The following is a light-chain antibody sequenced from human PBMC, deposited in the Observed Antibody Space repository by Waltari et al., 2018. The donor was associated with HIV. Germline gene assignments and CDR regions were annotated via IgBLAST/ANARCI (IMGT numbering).Light chain of an antibody. J-gene: IGKJ3*01. CDR1: QDISNN. V-gene: IGKV1-33*01. Sequence: DIRMTQSPSSLSATMGASVTITGKATQDISNNLNWYQPKTWEAPKLLIYDASVLETGISSRFSGSGSGTNFTLTITNPQPEDVATYFCQQYDDLPFTFGPGTKV. CDR3: QQYDDLPFT. CDR2: DAS.